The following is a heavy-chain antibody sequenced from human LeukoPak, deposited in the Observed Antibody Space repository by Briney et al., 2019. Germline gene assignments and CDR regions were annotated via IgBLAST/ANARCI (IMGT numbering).Heavy chain of an antibody. Sequence: GASVKVSCKASGGTFSSYAISWVRQAPGQGLEWMGRIIPILGIANYAQKFQGRVTITADKSTSTAYMELSSLRSEDTAVYYCARAPINYDFWSGHFDYWGQGTLVTVSS. CDR3: ARAPINYDFWSGHFDY. CDR2: IIPILGIA. D-gene: IGHD3-3*01. CDR1: GGTFSSYA. V-gene: IGHV1-69*04. J-gene: IGHJ4*02.